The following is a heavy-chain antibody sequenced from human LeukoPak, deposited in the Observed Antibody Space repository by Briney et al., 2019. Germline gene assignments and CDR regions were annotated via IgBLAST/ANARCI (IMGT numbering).Heavy chain of an antibody. J-gene: IGHJ6*02. Sequence: SVKVSCKASGGTFSSYGISWVRQAPGQGLEWMGGIIPIFGTPNYAQKFQGRVTITADESTSTAYMELSSLRSEDTAVYYCARPYCSGGSCYRYYYGMDVWGQGTTVTVSS. CDR2: IIPIFGTP. V-gene: IGHV1-69*13. D-gene: IGHD2-15*01. CDR1: GGTFSSYG. CDR3: ARPYCSGGSCYRYYYGMDV.